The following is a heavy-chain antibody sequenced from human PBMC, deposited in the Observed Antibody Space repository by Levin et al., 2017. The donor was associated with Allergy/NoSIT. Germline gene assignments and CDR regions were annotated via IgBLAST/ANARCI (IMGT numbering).Heavy chain of an antibody. J-gene: IGHJ2*01. CDR3: TQRQRARGYCSGGSCPSTYFDL. D-gene: IGHD2-15*01. CDR2: IKSKTDGGTT. Sequence: GGSLRLSCAASGFTFSNAWMSWVRQAPGKGLEWVGRIKSKTDGGTTDYAAPVKGRFTISRDDSKNTLYLQMNSLKTEDTAVYYCTQRQRARGYCSGGSCPSTYFDLWGRGTLVTVSS. V-gene: IGHV3-15*01. CDR1: GFTFSNAW.